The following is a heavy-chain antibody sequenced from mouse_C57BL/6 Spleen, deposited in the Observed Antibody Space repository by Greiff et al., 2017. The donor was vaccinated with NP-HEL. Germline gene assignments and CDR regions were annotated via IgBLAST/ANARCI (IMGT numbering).Heavy chain of an antibody. J-gene: IGHJ2*01. CDR2: ISDGGSYT. V-gene: IGHV5-4*01. Sequence: EVQGVESGGGLVKPGGSLKLSCAASGFTFSSYAMSWVRQTPEKRLEWVATISDGGSYTYYPDNVKGRFTISRDNAKNNLYLQMSHLKSEDTAMYYCARDEGRGRHFDYWGQGTTLTVSS. CDR1: GFTFSSYA. CDR3: ARDEGRGRHFDY. D-gene: IGHD3-3*01.